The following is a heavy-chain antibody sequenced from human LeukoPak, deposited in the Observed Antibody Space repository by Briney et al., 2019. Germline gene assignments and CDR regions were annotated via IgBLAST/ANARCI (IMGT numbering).Heavy chain of an antibody. CDR2: INHSGST. CDR1: GGSFSGYY. V-gene: IGHV4-34*01. Sequence: NPSETLSLTCAVYGGSFSGYYWSWIRQPPGKGREWIGEINHSGSTNYNPSLKSRVTISVDTSKNQFSLKLSSVTAADTAVYYCASGDSTLIPLDWGQGTLVTVSS. D-gene: IGHD3-22*01. CDR3: ASGDSTLIPLD. J-gene: IGHJ4*02.